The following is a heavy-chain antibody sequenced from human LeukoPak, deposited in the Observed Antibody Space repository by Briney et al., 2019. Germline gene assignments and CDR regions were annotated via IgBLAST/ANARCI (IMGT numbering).Heavy chain of an antibody. CDR2: IYHSGST. V-gene: IGHV4-30-2*01. J-gene: IGHJ4*02. Sequence: SQTLSLTCTVSGGSISSGGYYWSWLRQPPGKGLEWIGYIYHSGSTYYNPSLKSRVTISVDRSKNQFSLKLSSVTAADTAVYYCARLYGSGSYYNYWGQGTLVTVSS. CDR3: ARLYGSGSYYNY. CDR1: GGSISSGGYY. D-gene: IGHD3-10*01.